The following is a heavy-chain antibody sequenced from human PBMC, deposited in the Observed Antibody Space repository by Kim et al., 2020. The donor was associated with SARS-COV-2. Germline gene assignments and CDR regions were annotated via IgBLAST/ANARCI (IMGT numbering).Heavy chain of an antibody. J-gene: IGHJ4*02. Sequence: SVKDRFTISRDNAKNSRYLQVNSLRAEDTALYYCAKDIEVPTGFGDYFDYWGQGTLVTVSS. D-gene: IGHD3-16*01. V-gene: IGHV3-9*01. CDR3: AKDIEVPTGFGDYFDY.